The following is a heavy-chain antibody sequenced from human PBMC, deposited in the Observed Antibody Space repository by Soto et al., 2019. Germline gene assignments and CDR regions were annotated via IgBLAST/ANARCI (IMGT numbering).Heavy chain of an antibody. Sequence: ITLKESGPTLVKPTQTLTLTCTFSGFSLNTGGVGVGWVRQPRGKAMEWLALIYWDDDERYRPSLSSRLNITKDTINSQVVLTITNMDPEYTATYDCFRNWRYYGGDYYYGMDAWGQGTTVTVSS. J-gene: IGHJ6*02. CDR3: FRNWRYYGGDYYYGMDA. V-gene: IGHV2-5*02. D-gene: IGHD3-10*01. CDR2: IYWDDDE. CDR1: GFSLNTGGVG.